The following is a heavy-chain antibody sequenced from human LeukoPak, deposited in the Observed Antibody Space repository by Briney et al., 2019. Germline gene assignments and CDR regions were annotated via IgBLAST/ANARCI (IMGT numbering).Heavy chain of an antibody. D-gene: IGHD6-13*01. J-gene: IGHJ4*02. Sequence: GGSLRLSCAASGFTFSSYEMNWVRQAPGKGLEWVSYISSSGSTIYYADSVEGRFTISRDNAKNSLYLQMNSLRAEDTAVYYCARGLIAAAGTALDYWGQGTLVTVSS. CDR3: ARGLIAAAGTALDY. V-gene: IGHV3-48*03. CDR1: GFTFSSYE. CDR2: ISSSGSTI.